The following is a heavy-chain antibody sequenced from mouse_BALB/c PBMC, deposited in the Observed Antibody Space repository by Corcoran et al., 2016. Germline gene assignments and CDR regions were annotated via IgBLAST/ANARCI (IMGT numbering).Heavy chain of an antibody. CDR1: GYTFTNYG. V-gene: IGHV9-3-1*01. CDR3: AREPFAMDY. J-gene: IGHJ4*01. Sequence: QIQLVQSGPELKKPGETVKISCKASGYTFTNYGMNWVKQAPGKDLKWMGWINTYTGEPTYADDFKGRFAFSLETSASTAYLQINNLKNEDTAKYFCAREPFAMDYWGQGTSVTVSS. CDR2: INTYTGEP.